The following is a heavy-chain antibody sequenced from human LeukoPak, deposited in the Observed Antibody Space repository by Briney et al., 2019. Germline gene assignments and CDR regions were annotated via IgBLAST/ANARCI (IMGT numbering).Heavy chain of an antibody. CDR3: ARPRYYGSGSYDFDY. V-gene: IGHV1-2*02. Sequence: ASVKVSCKASGYPFTGYYLHWVRQAPGQGLEWMGWINPNSGGTNYAQKFQGRVTMTTDTSISTAYMELTRLRSDDTAMYYCARPRYYGSGSYDFDYWGQGTLVTVSS. CDR2: INPNSGGT. CDR1: GYPFTGYY. J-gene: IGHJ4*02. D-gene: IGHD3-10*01.